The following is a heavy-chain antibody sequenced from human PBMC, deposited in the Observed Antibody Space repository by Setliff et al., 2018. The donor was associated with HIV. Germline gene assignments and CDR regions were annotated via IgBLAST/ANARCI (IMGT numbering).Heavy chain of an antibody. CDR2: ISRGSSTI. CDR3: ATYLKQNDASDAFYWYFDV. Sequence: SGGSLRLSCAASGFTFSSNSMSWVRQAPGKGPEWISYISRGSSTILYADSVKGRFTISRDNAKNSLYLQMNSLRAEDTAVYYCATYLKQNDASDAFYWYFDVWGRGTLVTVSS. D-gene: IGHD1-1*01. V-gene: IGHV3-48*01. J-gene: IGHJ2*01. CDR1: GFTFSSNS.